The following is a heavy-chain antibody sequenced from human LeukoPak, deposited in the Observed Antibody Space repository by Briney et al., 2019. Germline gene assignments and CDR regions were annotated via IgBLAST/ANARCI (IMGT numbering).Heavy chain of an antibody. CDR2: ISGSGGST. Sequence: GGSLRLSCAASGFTFSSYSMSWVRQAPGKGLEWVSAISGSGGSTYYADSVKGRFTISRDNSKNTLYLQMNSLRAEDTAVYYCAEDMVRGVHSLYWGQGTLVTVSS. CDR3: AEDMVRGVHSLY. D-gene: IGHD3-10*01. J-gene: IGHJ4*02. V-gene: IGHV3-23*01. CDR1: GFTFSSYS.